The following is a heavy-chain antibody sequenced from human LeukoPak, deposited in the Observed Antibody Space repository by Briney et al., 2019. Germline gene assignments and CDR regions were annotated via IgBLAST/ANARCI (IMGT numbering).Heavy chain of an antibody. CDR3: AREIGDT. CDR2: IYYSGST. Sequence: SETLSLTCTVSGGSVSSSSYYWGWIRQPPGKGLEWIGSIYYSGSTYYNPSLKSRVTISVDTSKNQFSLKLSSVTAADTAVYYCAREIGDTWGQGTLVTVSS. D-gene: IGHD3-9*01. CDR1: GGSVSSSSYY. J-gene: IGHJ4*02. V-gene: IGHV4-39*07.